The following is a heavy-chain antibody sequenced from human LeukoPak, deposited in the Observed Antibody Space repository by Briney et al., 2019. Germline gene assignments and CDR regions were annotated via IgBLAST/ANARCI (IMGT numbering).Heavy chain of an antibody. J-gene: IGHJ4*02. V-gene: IGHV4-34*01. CDR2: IYYSGST. Sequence: PSETLSLTCAVYGGSFSGYYWSWIRQPPGKGLEWIGSIYYSGSTYYNPSLKSRVTISVDTSKNQFSLKLSSVTAADTAVYYCARHISRVMIVSFWGQGTLVTVSS. CDR1: GGSFSGYY. CDR3: ARHISRVMIVSF. D-gene: IGHD3-22*01.